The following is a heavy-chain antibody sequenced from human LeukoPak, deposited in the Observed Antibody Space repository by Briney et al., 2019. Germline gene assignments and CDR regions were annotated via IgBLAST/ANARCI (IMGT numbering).Heavy chain of an antibody. D-gene: IGHD2-2*01. V-gene: IGHV4-34*01. Sequence: PSETLSLTCAVYGGSFSGYYWSWIRQPPGKGLEWIGEINHSGSTNYNPSLKSRVTISVDTSKNQFSLKLSSVTAADTAVYYCASSTSGRGDFDYWGQGTLVTVSS. J-gene: IGHJ4*02. CDR1: GGSFSGYY. CDR2: INHSGST. CDR3: ASSTSGRGDFDY.